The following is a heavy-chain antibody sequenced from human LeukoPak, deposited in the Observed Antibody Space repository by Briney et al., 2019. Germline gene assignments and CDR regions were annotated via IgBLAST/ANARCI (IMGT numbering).Heavy chain of an antibody. CDR3: ARKSIMGVDY. CDR2: ISSSSSTI. CDR1: GFTFGCYS. D-gene: IGHD3-16*01. Sequence: GGSLRLSSAASGFTFGCYSMNWVRQAPGKGLEWVSYISSSSSTIYYADSVKGRFTISRDNAKNSLYLQMNSLRAEDTAVYYCARKSIMGVDYWGQGTLVTVSS. J-gene: IGHJ4*02. V-gene: IGHV3-48*04.